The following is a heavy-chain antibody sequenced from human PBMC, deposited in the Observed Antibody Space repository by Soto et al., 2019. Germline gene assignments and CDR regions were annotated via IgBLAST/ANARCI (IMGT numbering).Heavy chain of an antibody. CDR2: IYYSGST. J-gene: IGHJ5*02. CDR3: ASGGRSCTGGSCLSWFDP. D-gene: IGHD2-8*02. V-gene: IGHV4-59*01. CDR1: GGSISSYY. Sequence: SETLSLTCTVSGGSISSYYWSWIRQPPGKGLEWIGYIYYSGSTNYNPSLKSRVTISVDTSKNQFSLKLSSVTAADTAVYYCASGGRSCTGGSCLSWFDPWGQGTLVTVSS.